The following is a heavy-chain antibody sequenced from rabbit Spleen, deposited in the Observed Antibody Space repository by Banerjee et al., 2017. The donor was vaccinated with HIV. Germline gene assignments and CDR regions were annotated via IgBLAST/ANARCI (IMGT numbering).Heavy chain of an antibody. V-gene: IGHV1S45*01. CDR2: IAGSSSGFT. D-gene: IGHD1-1*01. J-gene: IGHJ6*01. CDR1: GVSFSFNNY. CDR3: ARDTSTSFSSYGMDL. Sequence: QEKLVESGGGLVQPEGSLTLTCTASGVSFSFNNYMCWVRQAPGKGLEWISCIAGSSSGFTYSATWAKGRFTISKTSSTTVTLQMTSLTVADTATYFCARDTSTSFSSYGMDLWGPGTLVTVS.